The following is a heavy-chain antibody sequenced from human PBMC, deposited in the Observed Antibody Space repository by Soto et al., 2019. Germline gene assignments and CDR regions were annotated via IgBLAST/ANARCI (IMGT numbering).Heavy chain of an antibody. D-gene: IGHD2-15*01. J-gene: IGHJ4*02. CDR2: INTYNGNS. CDR1: YTLTNYA. Sequence: YTLTNYAISWVRQAPGQGPEWMGWINTYNGNSNYAQKFQGRVTMTTDTSTNTAYMELRSLTSDDTAVYYCARDCTGGSCFCIYWGQGTLVTVSS. CDR3: ARDCTGGSCFCIY. V-gene: IGHV1-18*01.